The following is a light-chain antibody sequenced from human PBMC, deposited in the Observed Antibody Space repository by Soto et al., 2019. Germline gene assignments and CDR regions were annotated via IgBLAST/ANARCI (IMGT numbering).Light chain of an antibody. CDR3: AAWDDSLNGHV. CDR2: HDD. Sequence: QSVLTQPPSVSAAPRQRVTISCSGSSSNIGDNYINWYQQVPGKAPKLLIYHDDLLSAGVYDRFSGSKSGTSASLAISDLQSEDEDDYYCAAWDDSLNGHVFGGGTKVTVL. CDR1: SSNIGDNY. J-gene: IGLJ3*02. V-gene: IGLV1-36*01.